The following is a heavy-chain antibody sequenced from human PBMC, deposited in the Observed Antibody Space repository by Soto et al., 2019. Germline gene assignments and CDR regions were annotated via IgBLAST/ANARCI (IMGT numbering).Heavy chain of an antibody. CDR2: FYYRGIS. V-gene: IGHV4-34*01. Sequence: SETLSLTCAVYGGSFSGDYWGWVRQSRGKCLEWIGSFYYRGISYFKSSVKSRVTISVDTSKIQFSLNLNSVTASDTAVYFCVSQRTSVLTQAYFDYWGPGALVTVSS. J-gene: IGHJ4*02. D-gene: IGHD2-8*01. CDR1: GGSFSGDY. CDR3: VSQRTSVLTQAYFDY.